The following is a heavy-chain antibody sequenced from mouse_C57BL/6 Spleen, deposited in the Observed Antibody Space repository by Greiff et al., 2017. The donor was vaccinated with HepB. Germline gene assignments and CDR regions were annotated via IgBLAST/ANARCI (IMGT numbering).Heavy chain of an antibody. V-gene: IGHV5-9*01. CDR3: ARDVPFITTVGYFDV. CDR2: ISGGGGNT. J-gene: IGHJ1*03. CDR1: GFTFSSYT. Sequence: EVKLVESGGGLVKPGGSLKLSCAASGFTFSSYTMSWVRQTPEKRLEWVATISGGGGNTYYPDSVKGRFTISRDNAKNTLYLQMSSLRSEVTALYYCARDVPFITTVGYFDVWGTGTTVTVSS. D-gene: IGHD1-1*01.